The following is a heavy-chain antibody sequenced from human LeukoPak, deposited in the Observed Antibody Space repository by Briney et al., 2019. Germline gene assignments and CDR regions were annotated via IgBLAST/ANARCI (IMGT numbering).Heavy chain of an antibody. D-gene: IGHD2-15*01. V-gene: IGHV3-21*06. CDR3: ARDVSRISDY. J-gene: IGHJ4*02. CDR1: GFTFSSYA. Sequence: PGGSLRLSCAASGFTFSSYAMSWVRQAPGSRLEWVSSISSDSIYIYYADSVKGRFTISRDNAKNSLYLQMNSLRAEDTAVYYCARDVSRISDYWGQGTLVTVSS. CDR2: ISSDSIYI.